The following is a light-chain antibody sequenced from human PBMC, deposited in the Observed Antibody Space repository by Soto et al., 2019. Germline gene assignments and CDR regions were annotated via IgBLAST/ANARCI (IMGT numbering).Light chain of an antibody. CDR2: DVS. V-gene: IGLV2-11*01. J-gene: IGLJ2*01. Sequence: QSALTQPRSVSGSPGQSVTISCTRTSSDVGGYNYVSWYQQHPGKAPRLMIYDVSKRPSGVPDRFSGSKSGNTASLTISGLQAADEADYYCCSYAGTVVFGGGTKVTVL. CDR3: CSYAGTVV. CDR1: SSDVGGYNY.